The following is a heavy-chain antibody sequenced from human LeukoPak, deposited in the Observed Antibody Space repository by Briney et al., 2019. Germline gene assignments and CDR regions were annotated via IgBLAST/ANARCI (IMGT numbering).Heavy chain of an antibody. CDR2: ISWDGGST. V-gene: IGHV3-43D*03. CDR3: AKDGSSGYSYQRAHYYMDV. D-gene: IGHD5-18*01. J-gene: IGHJ6*03. Sequence: PGGSLRLSCAASEFTFDDYAMHWVRQAPGKGLEWVSLISWDGGSTYYADSVKGRFTISRDNSKNSLYLQMNSLRAEDTALYYCAKDGSSGYSYQRAHYYMDVWGKGTTVTVSS. CDR1: EFTFDDYA.